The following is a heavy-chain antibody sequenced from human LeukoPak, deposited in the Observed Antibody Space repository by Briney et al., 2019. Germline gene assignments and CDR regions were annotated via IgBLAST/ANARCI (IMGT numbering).Heavy chain of an antibody. CDR2: INPNSGGT. Sequence: ASVKVSCKASGYTFTGYYMHWVRQAPGQGLEWMGWINPNSGGTNYAQKFQGRVTMTRDTSISTAYMGLSRLRSDDTAVYYCARGVDILTGHDAFDIWGQGTLVTVSS. CDR1: GYTFTGYY. V-gene: IGHV1-2*02. D-gene: IGHD3-9*01. CDR3: ARGVDILTGHDAFDI. J-gene: IGHJ3*02.